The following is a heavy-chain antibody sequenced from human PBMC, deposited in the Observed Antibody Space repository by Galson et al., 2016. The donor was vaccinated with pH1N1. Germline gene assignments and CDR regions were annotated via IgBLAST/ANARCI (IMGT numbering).Heavy chain of an antibody. D-gene: IGHD3-10*01. CDR2: ISYSGNT. CDR3: ARGDYYYASGTDEDFGFDP. V-gene: IGHV4-59*01. Sequence: ETLSLTCSVSGDSMRTYYWSWIRQPPGKGLEWIAYISYSGNTNYNPSLTSRATISVDTSKNQFFLKLSPVTAADTAVYYCARGDYYYASGTDEDFGFDPWGQGTLVTVSS. CDR1: GDSMRTYY. J-gene: IGHJ5*02.